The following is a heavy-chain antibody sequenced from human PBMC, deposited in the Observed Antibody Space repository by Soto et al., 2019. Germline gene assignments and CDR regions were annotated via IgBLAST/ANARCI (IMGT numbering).Heavy chain of an antibody. CDR3: TSSSGYCTNGVCSTDI. J-gene: IGHJ3*02. D-gene: IGHD2-8*01. CDR2: IRSKANSYAT. CDR1: GFTFSGSA. V-gene: IGHV3-73*01. Sequence: GGSLRLSCVASGFTFSGSAMHWVRQASGKGLEWVGRIRSKANSYATAYAASVKGRFTISRDDSKNTAYLQMNSLKTEDTAVYYCTSSSGYCTNGVCSTDIWGQGTMVTVSS.